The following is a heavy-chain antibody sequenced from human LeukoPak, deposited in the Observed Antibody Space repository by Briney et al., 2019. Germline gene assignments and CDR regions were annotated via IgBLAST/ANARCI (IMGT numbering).Heavy chain of an antibody. D-gene: IGHD3-10*01. J-gene: IGHJ6*03. V-gene: IGHV3-64*01. CDR3: ARGYYYGSGSVRTKWYYYYMDV. Sequence: GGSLRLSCAASGFTFSSYAMHWVRQAPGKGLEYVSAISSNGGSTYYANSVKGRFTISRDNSKNTLYLQMGSLRAEDMAVYYCARGYYYGSGSVRTKWYYYYMDVWGKGTTVTISS. CDR2: ISSNGGST. CDR1: GFTFSSYA.